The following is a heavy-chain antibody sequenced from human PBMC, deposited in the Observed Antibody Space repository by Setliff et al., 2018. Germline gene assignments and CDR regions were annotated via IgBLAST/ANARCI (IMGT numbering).Heavy chain of an antibody. D-gene: IGHD3-9*01. Sequence: ASVKVSCKSSGFTFTDYGITWVRQVPGQGLEWMGWINNYNFNTQYAQKFQGRVTVTTDTSTDTAYMELRNLRSDDTAIYFCAKEPAVSLTEAVRRTYYDYAMDAWGQGTTVTVSS. CDR1: GFTFTDYG. V-gene: IGHV1-18*01. CDR3: AKEPAVSLTEAVRRTYYDYAMDA. J-gene: IGHJ6*02. CDR2: INNYNFNT.